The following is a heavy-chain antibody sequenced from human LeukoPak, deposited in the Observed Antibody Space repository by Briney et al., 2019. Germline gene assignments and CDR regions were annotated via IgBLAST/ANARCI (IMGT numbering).Heavy chain of an antibody. Sequence: SETLSLTCTVTSGSISSYYWSWIRQPAGKGLEWIGRIYTSGSTNYSPSLKSRVTMSVDTSENQFSLKLSSVTAADTAVYYCARDPITIFGVVMNWGQGTLVTVSS. CDR2: IYTSGST. V-gene: IGHV4-4*07. D-gene: IGHD3-3*01. CDR3: ARDPITIFGVVMN. CDR1: SGSISSYY. J-gene: IGHJ4*02.